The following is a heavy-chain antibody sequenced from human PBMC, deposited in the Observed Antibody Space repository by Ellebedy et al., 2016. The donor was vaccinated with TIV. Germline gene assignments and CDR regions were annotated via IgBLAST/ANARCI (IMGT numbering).Heavy chain of an antibody. J-gene: IGHJ4*02. D-gene: IGHD1-26*01. Sequence: AASVKVSCKASGYTFTGYYMHWVRQAPGQGLEWMGWINPNSGGTNYAQKFQGRVTMTRDTSISTAYMELSRLRSDDTAVYYCARVLLSSGSYYEGIDYWGQGTLVTVSS. CDR3: ARVLLSSGSYYEGIDY. V-gene: IGHV1-2*02. CDR2: INPNSGGT. CDR1: GYTFTGYY.